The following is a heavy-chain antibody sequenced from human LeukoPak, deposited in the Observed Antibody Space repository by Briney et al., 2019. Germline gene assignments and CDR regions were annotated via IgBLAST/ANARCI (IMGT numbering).Heavy chain of an antibody. CDR1: GISLSTSGVG. CDR2: IFWDDDR. CDR3: AHSEGFDY. Sequence: SGPTLVHPTQPLTLTCTVSGISLSTSGVGVGWIRQPPGKALEWLALIFWDDDRRYSPSLKSRLTITKDTSRNQVLLTMTNMDPVDTATYYCAHSEGFDYWGQGTLVTVSS. J-gene: IGHJ4*02. V-gene: IGHV2-5*02.